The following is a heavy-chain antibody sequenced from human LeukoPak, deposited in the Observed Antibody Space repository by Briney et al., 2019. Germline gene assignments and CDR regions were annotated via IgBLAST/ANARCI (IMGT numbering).Heavy chain of an antibody. CDR2: INPSGGST. J-gene: IGHJ5*02. D-gene: IGHD6-13*01. Sequence: ASVKVSCKASGYTFTSYYMHWVRQAPGQGLEWMGIINPSGGSTSYAQKFQGRVTMTRDTSISTAYMELSRLRSDDTAVYYCARFIAARKNWFDPWGQGTLVTVSS. V-gene: IGHV1-46*01. CDR3: ARFIAARKNWFDP. CDR1: GYTFTSYY.